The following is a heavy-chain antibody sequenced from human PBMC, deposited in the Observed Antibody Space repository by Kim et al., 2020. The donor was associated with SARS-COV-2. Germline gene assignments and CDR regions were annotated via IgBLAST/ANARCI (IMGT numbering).Heavy chain of an antibody. V-gene: IGHV3-30*04. CDR2: TSFDGSSK. Sequence: GGSLRLSCEASGFTFSSYAMHWVRQAPGKGLEWVAITSFDGSSKYYLDSVKGRFTISRDNSKNVLYLQMKSLRVEDTAIYFCAREGEKRFLDLLSNYYSYGMDDWGQGTTVTVSS. CDR1: GFTFSSYA. J-gene: IGHJ6*02. CDR3: AREGEKRFLDLLSNYYSYGMDD. D-gene: IGHD3-3*01.